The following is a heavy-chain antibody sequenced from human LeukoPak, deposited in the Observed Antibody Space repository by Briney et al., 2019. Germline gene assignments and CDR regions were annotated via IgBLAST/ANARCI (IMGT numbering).Heavy chain of an antibody. V-gene: IGHV3-21*01. D-gene: IGHD6-19*01. CDR3: ARAIAVAGTDRFDY. CDR2: ISSSSSYI. CDR1: GFTFSSYS. J-gene: IGHJ4*02. Sequence: GGSLGLSCAASGFTFSSYSMNWVRQAPGKGLEWVSSISSSSSYIYYADSVKGRFTISRDNAKNSLYLQMNSLRAEDTAVYYCARAIAVAGTDRFDYWGQGTLVTVSS.